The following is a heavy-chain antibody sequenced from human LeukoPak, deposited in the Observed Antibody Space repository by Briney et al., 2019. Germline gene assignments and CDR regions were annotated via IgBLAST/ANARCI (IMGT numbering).Heavy chain of an antibody. Sequence: GGSLRLSCAASRFTVSKNYISWVRQAPGKGLEWVAVIYSGGSTKYADSVKARFTISRDNSKNTVYLQMNSLRTDDTAVYYCARATLDNWGQGTLVTVSS. J-gene: IGHJ4*02. CDR2: IYSGGST. CDR1: RFTVSKNY. V-gene: IGHV3-53*01. CDR3: ARATLDN.